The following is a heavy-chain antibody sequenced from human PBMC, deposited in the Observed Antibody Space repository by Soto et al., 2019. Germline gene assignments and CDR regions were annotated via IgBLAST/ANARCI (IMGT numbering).Heavy chain of an antibody. Sequence: QVQLVQSGAELKKPGSSVKVSCKASGDTFSGYPINWVRQAPGEGREWMGRIIPVFGTTNDAQRFEGRVTFTADESTNTAYMEVRGLLSEDTAVYYCARDGGFGELKYWGPGTLVTVSS. CDR1: GDTFSGYP. CDR2: IIPVFGTT. D-gene: IGHD3-10*01. V-gene: IGHV1-69*18. J-gene: IGHJ4*02. CDR3: ARDGGFGELKY.